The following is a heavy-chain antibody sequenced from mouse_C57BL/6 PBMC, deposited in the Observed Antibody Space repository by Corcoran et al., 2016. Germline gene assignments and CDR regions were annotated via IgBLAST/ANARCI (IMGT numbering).Heavy chain of an antibody. V-gene: IGHV1-80*01. D-gene: IGHD2-4*01. CDR1: GYAFSSYW. Sequence: QVQLQQSGAELVKPGASVKISCKASGYAFSSYWMNWVKQRPGKGLEWIGQIYPGDGDTNYNGKFKGNATLTADKSSSTAYMQLSSLTSEDSAVYFCARWGYYDYDDAMDYWGQGTSVTVSS. J-gene: IGHJ4*01. CDR2: IYPGDGDT. CDR3: ARWGYYDYDDAMDY.